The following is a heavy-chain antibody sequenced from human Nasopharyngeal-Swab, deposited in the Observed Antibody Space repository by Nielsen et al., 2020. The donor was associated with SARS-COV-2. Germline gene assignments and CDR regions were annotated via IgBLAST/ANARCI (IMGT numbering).Heavy chain of an antibody. CDR3: AMVVAGTIDY. CDR2: INPNSGGT. V-gene: IGHV1-2*06. D-gene: IGHD6-19*01. J-gene: IGHJ4*02. Sequence: WVRQAPGQGLEWMGRINPNSGGTNYAQKFQGRVTMTTDTSTSTAYMELRSLRSDDTAVYYCAMVVAGTIDYWGQGTLVTVPQ.